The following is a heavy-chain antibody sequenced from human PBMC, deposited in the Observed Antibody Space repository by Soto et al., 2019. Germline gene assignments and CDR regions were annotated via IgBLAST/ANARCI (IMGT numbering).Heavy chain of an antibody. Sequence: GGSLRLPCAASGFTFSDYYMSWIRQAPGKGLAWVSYISSSGSTIYYADSVKGRFTISRDNAKNSLYLQMNSLRAEDTAVYYWARDANTRDILTGYYDDWGQGTLVTVSS. CDR2: ISSSGSTI. D-gene: IGHD3-9*01. V-gene: IGHV3-11*01. CDR3: ARDANTRDILTGYYDD. CDR1: GFTFSDYY. J-gene: IGHJ4*02.